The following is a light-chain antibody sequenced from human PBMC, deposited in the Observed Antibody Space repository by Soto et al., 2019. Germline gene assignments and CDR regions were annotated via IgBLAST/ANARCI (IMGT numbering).Light chain of an antibody. CDR1: SSDVGGYNY. Sequence: QSVLTQPRSVSGSPGQSVTISCTGTSSDVGGYNYVSWYQQHPGKAPRLIIYEVVQRPSGVPDRFSGSKSGNTASLTVSGLQAADEADYFCKSYAGSNTYVFGSGTKV. V-gene: IGLV2-11*01. J-gene: IGLJ1*01. CDR3: KSYAGSNTYV. CDR2: EVV.